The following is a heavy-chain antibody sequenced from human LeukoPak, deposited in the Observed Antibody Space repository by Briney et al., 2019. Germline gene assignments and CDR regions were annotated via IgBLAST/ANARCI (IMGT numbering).Heavy chain of an antibody. CDR3: ARGRGYNYGHNYMDV. J-gene: IGHJ6*03. CDR2: MNPDSGDT. CDR1: GYTFSNYD. D-gene: IGHD5-18*01. V-gene: IGHV1-8*01. Sequence: ASVKVSCKASGYTFSNYDITWVRQATGQGLEWMGWMNPDSGDTGYAQKFQGRLTMTRNTSTSTAYMELSTLRSEDTAVYYCARGRGYNYGHNYMDVWGKGTTVTISS.